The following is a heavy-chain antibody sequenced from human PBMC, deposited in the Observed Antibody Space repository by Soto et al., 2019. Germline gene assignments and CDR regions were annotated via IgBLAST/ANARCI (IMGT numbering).Heavy chain of an antibody. V-gene: IGHV3-73*02. CDR1: GFTFSGSS. J-gene: IGHJ4*02. Sequence: EVQLVESGGGLVQPGGSLKLSCAASGFTFSGSSVHWVRQASGKGLEWVGRIRNKVHSYATAYAASVRGRFTISRDDSKHTTFLQMKSLNPEDTAVYYCISHSPEDMKRTWGQGTLVTVSS. CDR3: ISHSPEDMKRT. CDR2: IRNKVHSYAT. D-gene: IGHD2-15*01.